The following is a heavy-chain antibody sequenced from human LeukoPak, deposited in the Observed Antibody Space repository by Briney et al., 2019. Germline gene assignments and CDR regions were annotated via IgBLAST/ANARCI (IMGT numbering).Heavy chain of an antibody. D-gene: IGHD2-2*01. CDR3: ARDHAYAFDI. J-gene: IGHJ3*02. V-gene: IGHV3-21*01. Sequence: GGSLRLSCAASGFTFRNYAMNWVRQAPGKGLEWVSFISSSSTYIYYADSVKGRFTISRDNAKNSLYLQMNSLRAEDTAVYYCARDHAYAFDIWGQGTLVTVSS. CDR1: GFTFRNYA. CDR2: ISSSSTYI.